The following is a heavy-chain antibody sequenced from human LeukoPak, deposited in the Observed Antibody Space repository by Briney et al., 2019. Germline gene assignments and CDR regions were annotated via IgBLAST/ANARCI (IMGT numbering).Heavy chain of an antibody. CDR2: ISGDGGST. Sequence: GGSPRLSCAASGFTFADYAMHWVRQAPGKGLEWVSLISGDGGSTYYADSVKGRFTISRDNSKNSPYLQMNSLRTEDTALYYCAKDFYGDYIFSLFDYWGQGTLVTVSS. J-gene: IGHJ4*02. D-gene: IGHD4-17*01. CDR3: AKDFYGDYIFSLFDY. CDR1: GFTFADYA. V-gene: IGHV3-43*02.